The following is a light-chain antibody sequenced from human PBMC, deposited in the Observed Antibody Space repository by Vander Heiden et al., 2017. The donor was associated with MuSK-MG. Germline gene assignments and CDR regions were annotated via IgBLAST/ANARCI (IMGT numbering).Light chain of an antibody. Sequence: QSALTQPASVSGSPGQSITISCTGTSSDVGGYNYVSWYQQHPGKAPKLMMYEVSNRPSGVSNRFSGSKSGNTASLTISGLQAEDEADYYCSSYTSSSTTCVFGTGTKVTVL. CDR3: SSYTSSSTTCV. CDR2: EVS. CDR1: SSDVGGYNY. J-gene: IGLJ1*01. V-gene: IGLV2-14*01.